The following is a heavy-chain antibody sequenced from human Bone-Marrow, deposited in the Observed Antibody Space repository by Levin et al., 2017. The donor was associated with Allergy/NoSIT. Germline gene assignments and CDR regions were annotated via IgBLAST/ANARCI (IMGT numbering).Heavy chain of an antibody. D-gene: IGHD2-2*02. J-gene: IGHJ4*02. Sequence: QSGGSLRLSCAASGFTFSSYGMHWVRQAPGKGLEWVAVISYDGSNKYYADSVKGRFTISRDNSKNTLYLQMNSLRAEDTAVYYCAKGTLIVVVPAAIRTSPRSTEYYFDYWGQGTLVTVSS. CDR1: GFTFSSYG. CDR3: AKGTLIVVVPAAIRTSPRSTEYYFDY. V-gene: IGHV3-30*18. CDR2: ISYDGSNK.